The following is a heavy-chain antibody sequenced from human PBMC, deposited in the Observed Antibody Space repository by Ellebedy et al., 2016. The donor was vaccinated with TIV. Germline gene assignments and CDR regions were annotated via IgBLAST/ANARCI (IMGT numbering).Heavy chain of an antibody. CDR2: ISGSRSII. D-gene: IGHD4-17*01. J-gene: IGHJ6*02. CDR3: YGDYGFNYGMDV. CDR1: GFTFSSFS. V-gene: IGHV3-48*01. Sequence: GESLKISCAASGFTFSSFSMNWVRQAPGKGLEWVSYISGSRSIIYYADSVKGRFTISRDNAKNSLYLQMNSLKTEDTAVYYCYGDYGFNYGMDVWGQGTTVTAS.